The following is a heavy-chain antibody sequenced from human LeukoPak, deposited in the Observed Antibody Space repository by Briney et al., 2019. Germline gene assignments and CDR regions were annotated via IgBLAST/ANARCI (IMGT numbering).Heavy chain of an antibody. V-gene: IGHV3-23*01. J-gene: IGHJ4*02. Sequence: GSLRLSCAASRFTFNSYAMRWVRQAPGKGLEWVSVIGGSNGITFYVGSVKGRFTISRDNSKDTLYLQMNSLRAEDTAVYYCARNENSGWGYFDYWGQGTLVTVSS. D-gene: IGHD5-12*01. CDR3: ARNENSGWGYFDY. CDR2: IGGSNGIT. CDR1: RFTFNSYA.